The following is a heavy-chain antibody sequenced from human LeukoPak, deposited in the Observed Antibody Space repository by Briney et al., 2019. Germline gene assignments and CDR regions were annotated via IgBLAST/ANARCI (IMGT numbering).Heavy chain of an antibody. J-gene: IGHJ4*02. CDR2: INCDGVRT. V-gene: IGHV3-43D*03. D-gene: IGHD3-22*01. CDR3: ARDIFGTRDGSGYFHY. Sequence: HTGGSLRLSCAASGFTFDDHAMRWVRQVPGKGLEWVAPINCDGVRTYYADSVKGRFIISRDNCKNTLYLQMSSLRAEDTALYYCARDIFGTRDGSGYFHYWGQGTLVTVSS. CDR1: GFTFDDHA.